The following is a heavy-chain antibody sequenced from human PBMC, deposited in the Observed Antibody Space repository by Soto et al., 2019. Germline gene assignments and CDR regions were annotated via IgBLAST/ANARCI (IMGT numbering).Heavy chain of an antibody. CDR3: ARGASGDYGYYFDY. CDR1: GFTFSTYE. J-gene: IGHJ4*02. Sequence: EVQLVESGGGLVQPGGSLRLSCAASGFTFSTYEMHWVRQAPGKGLEWISYISRGVTTIYYADSVKGRFTISRDSAKNSLYLQMNSLRAEDTALYYCARGASGDYGYYFDYWGQGTLVTVSS. CDR2: ISRGVTTI. D-gene: IGHD4-17*01. V-gene: IGHV3-48*03.